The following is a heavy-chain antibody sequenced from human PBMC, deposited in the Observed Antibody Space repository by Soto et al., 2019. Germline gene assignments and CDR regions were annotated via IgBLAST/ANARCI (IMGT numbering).Heavy chain of an antibody. CDR2: ISAYNGNT. V-gene: IGHV1-18*01. J-gene: IGHJ6*02. CDR1: GYTFTSYG. CDR3: ARDPRYDSSGYYYYYGMDV. D-gene: IGHD3-22*01. Sequence: ASVKVSCKASGYTFTSYGISWVRQAPGQGLEWMGWISAYNGNTNYAQKLQGRVTMTTDTSTSTAYMELRSLRSDDTAVYYCARDPRYDSSGYYYYYGMDVWGQGTTVTVS.